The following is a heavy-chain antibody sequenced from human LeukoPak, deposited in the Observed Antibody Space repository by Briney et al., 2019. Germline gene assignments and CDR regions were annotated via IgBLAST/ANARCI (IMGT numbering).Heavy chain of an antibody. D-gene: IGHD1-26*01. Sequence: GGSLRLSCAASGFTFDDYAMHWVRQAPGKGLEWVSGISWNSGSIGYADSVKGRFTISRDNAKNSLYPQMNSLRAEDTALYYCAKPLYSGSYSPLDYWGQGTLVTVSS. J-gene: IGHJ4*02. V-gene: IGHV3-9*01. CDR2: ISWNSGSI. CDR3: AKPLYSGSYSPLDY. CDR1: GFTFDDYA.